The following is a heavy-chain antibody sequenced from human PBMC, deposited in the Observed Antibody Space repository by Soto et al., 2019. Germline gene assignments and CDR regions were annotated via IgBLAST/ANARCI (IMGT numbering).Heavy chain of an antibody. J-gene: IGHJ4*02. Sequence: GGSLRLSCTASGFNFGDSPMSWFRQAPGKGLEWVGFIRSKAYGGTTEYAASVKGRLTISRDDSKSIAYLQMNSLKTEDTAVYYCTRVSITISLNTDDYWGQGTLVTVSS. CDR1: GFNFGDSP. D-gene: IGHD3-3*01. CDR2: IRSKAYGGTT. V-gene: IGHV3-49*03. CDR3: TRVSITISLNTDDY.